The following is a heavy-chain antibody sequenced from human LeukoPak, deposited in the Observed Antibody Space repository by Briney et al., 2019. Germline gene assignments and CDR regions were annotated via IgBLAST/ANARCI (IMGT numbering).Heavy chain of an antibody. CDR3: AREGRYDFWSANNWFDP. D-gene: IGHD3-3*01. CDR2: IIPIFGTA. J-gene: IGHJ5*02. CDR1: GGTFSSYA. Sequence: SVKVSCKASGGTFSSYAISWVRQAPGQGLEWMGGIIPIFGTANYAQKFRGRVTITADESTSTAYMELSSLRSEDTAVYYCAREGRYDFWSANNWFDPWGQGTLVTVSS. V-gene: IGHV1-69*13.